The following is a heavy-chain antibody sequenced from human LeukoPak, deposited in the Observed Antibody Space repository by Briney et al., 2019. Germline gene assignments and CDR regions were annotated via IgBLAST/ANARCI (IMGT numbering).Heavy chain of an antibody. D-gene: IGHD4-17*01. Sequence: PSETLSLTCTVSGYSISSGYYWGWIRQPPGKGLEWIGSIYHSGSTYYNPSLKSRVTISVDTSKNQFSLKLSSVTAADTAVYYCARCGGGKSGDHYYFDYWGQGTLVTVSS. J-gene: IGHJ4*02. CDR3: ARCGGGKSGDHYYFDY. CDR2: IYHSGST. CDR1: GYSISSGYY. V-gene: IGHV4-38-2*02.